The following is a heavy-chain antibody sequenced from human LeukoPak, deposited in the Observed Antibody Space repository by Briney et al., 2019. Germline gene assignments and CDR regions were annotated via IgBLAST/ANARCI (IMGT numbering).Heavy chain of an antibody. V-gene: IGHV3-11*01. D-gene: IGHD1-7*01. CDR2: ISSGGGTI. Sequence: GGSLRPSCAASGFTFSDCYMSWIRQAPGKGLEWVSYISSGGGTIYYADSVKGRFTISRDNAKNSLYLQMDSLRAEDTAVYYCAREGDSNYVFDYWGQGTQVTVST. CDR3: AREGDSNYVFDY. J-gene: IGHJ4*02. CDR1: GFTFSDCY.